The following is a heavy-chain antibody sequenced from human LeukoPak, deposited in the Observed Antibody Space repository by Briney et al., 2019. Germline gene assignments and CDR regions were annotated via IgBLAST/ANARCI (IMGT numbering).Heavy chain of an antibody. V-gene: IGHV4-39*07. CDR1: GGSVSSSFYY. CDR2: IYHSGST. Sequence: PSETLSLTCTVSGGSVSSSFYYWGWIRQPPGKGLEWIGSIYHSGSTYYNPSLKSRVTISVDTSKNQFSLKLSSVTAADTAVYYCARDYSSSWFDPWGQGTLVTVSS. J-gene: IGHJ5*02. D-gene: IGHD6-13*01. CDR3: ARDYSSSWFDP.